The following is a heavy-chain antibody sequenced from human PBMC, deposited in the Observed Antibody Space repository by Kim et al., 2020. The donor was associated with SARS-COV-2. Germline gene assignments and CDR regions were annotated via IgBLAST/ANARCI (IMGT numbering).Heavy chain of an antibody. CDR3: AREGSVITGTTWFDY. J-gene: IGHJ4*02. D-gene: IGHD1-7*01. Sequence: PSLKSRVTISVDTSKNQFSLKLSSVTAADTAVYYCAREGSVITGTTWFDYWGQGTLVTVSS. V-gene: IGHV4-59*01.